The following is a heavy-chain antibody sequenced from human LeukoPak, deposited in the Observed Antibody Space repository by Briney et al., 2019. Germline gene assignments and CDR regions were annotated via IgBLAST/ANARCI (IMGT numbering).Heavy chain of an antibody. CDR2: IYTSGST. D-gene: IGHD2-15*01. J-gene: IGHJ4*02. Sequence: SETLSLTCTVSGGSISSYYWSWIRQPAGKGLEWIGRIYTSGSTNYNPSLKSRVTMSVDTSKNQFSLKLSSVTAADTAVYYCARVRKYCSGGSCYPYFDYWGQGTLVTVSS. CDR3: ARVRKYCSGGSCYPYFDY. CDR1: GGSISSYY. V-gene: IGHV4-4*07.